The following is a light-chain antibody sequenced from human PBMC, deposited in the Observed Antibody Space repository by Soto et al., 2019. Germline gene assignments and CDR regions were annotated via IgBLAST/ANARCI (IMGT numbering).Light chain of an antibody. J-gene: IGLJ1*01. CDR3: WSYAVSSPFFHV. Sequence: QSVLTQSASVSGSPGQSITISCTGTSSDVGSYNLVSWYQQHPGKTPKLMIYEVTKRPSGVSNRFSGSKSGNTASLTISGLQAEDVADYYCWSYAVSSPFFHVF. CDR2: EVT. V-gene: IGLV2-23*02. CDR1: SSDVGSYNL.